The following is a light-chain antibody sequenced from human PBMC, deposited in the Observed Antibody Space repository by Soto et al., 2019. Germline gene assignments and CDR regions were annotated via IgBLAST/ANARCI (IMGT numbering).Light chain of an antibody. CDR3: EQYHIWPLT. Sequence: EVVMTQSPATLSVSPGERVTLSCRASQTVGSNLAWYQQKLGQAPRLLIYGASTRATGIPARFSGSGSETEFTLTISSLQSEEFAVYYCEQYHIWPLTFGGGTKAEIK. CDR2: GAS. J-gene: IGKJ4*01. V-gene: IGKV3-15*01. CDR1: QTVGSN.